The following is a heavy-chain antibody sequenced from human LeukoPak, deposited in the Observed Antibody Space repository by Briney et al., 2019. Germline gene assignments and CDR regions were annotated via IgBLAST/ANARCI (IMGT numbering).Heavy chain of an antibody. J-gene: IGHJ6*02. V-gene: IGHV1-2*02. CDR2: INPNSGGT. CDR3: ARPYDRYYYYYGMDV. Sequence: EASVKVSCKASGYTFTGYYMHWVRQAPGQGLEWMGWINPNSGGTGYAQKFQGRVTMTRNTSISTAYMELSSLRSEDTAVYYCARPYDRYYYYYGMDVWGQGTTVTVSS. CDR1: GYTFTGYY. D-gene: IGHD3-9*01.